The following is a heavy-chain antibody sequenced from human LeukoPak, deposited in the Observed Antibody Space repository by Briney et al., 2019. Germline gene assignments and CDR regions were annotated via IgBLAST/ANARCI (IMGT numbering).Heavy chain of an antibody. CDR2: IKQDGSEK. V-gene: IGHV3-7*01. Sequence: GGSLRLSCAASGFTFSSYWMSWVRQAPGKGLEWVANIKQDGSEKYYVDSVKGRFTISRDNAKNSLYLQVNSLRAEDTAVYYCARVEIGSGDYYYYMDVWGKGTTVTI. D-gene: IGHD3-10*01. CDR1: GFTFSSYW. J-gene: IGHJ6*03. CDR3: ARVEIGSGDYYYYMDV.